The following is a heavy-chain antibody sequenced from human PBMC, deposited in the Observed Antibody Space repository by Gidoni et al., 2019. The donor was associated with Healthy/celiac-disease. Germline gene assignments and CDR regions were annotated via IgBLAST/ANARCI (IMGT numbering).Heavy chain of an antibody. V-gene: IGHV3-49*05. J-gene: IGHJ4*02. CDR3: TRDPLGTVVTYFDY. D-gene: IGHD2-21*02. Sequence: EVQLVESGGGLVKPGRSLRLSCTASGFTFGDYAMGWFRQAPGKGLEWVGVIRSKAYGGTTEYAASVKGRFTISRDDSKSIAYLQMNSLKTEDTAVYYCTRDPLGTVVTYFDYWGQGTLVTVSS. CDR2: IRSKAYGGTT. CDR1: GFTFGDYA.